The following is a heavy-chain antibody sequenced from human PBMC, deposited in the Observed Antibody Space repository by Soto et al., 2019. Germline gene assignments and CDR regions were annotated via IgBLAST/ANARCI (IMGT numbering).Heavy chain of an antibody. J-gene: IGHJ4*02. Sequence: LRLSCAASGFTFSSYGMHWVRQAPGKGLEWVTGILYDGSDKYYADSVKGRFTISRENSKNTLYLQMNSLRTEDSAVYYCAKAGGGFGDFVHHWGQGTPVTVS. CDR1: GFTFSSYG. D-gene: IGHD3-10*01. V-gene: IGHV3-30*18. CDR3: AKAGGGFGDFVHH. CDR2: ILYDGSDK.